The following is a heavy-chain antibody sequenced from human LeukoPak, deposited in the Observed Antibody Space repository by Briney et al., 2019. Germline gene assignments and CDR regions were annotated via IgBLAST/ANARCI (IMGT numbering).Heavy chain of an antibody. CDR2: ISGSGGST. CDR1: GFTFSSYA. V-gene: IGHV3-23*01. CDR3: AKGNVYDSSGYYDY. D-gene: IGHD3-22*01. J-gene: IGHJ4*02. Sequence: PGGSLRLSCAASGFTFSSYAMSWVRQAPGKGLEWVSAISGSGGSTYYADSVKGRFTISRGNSKNTLYLQMNSLRAEDTAVYYCAKGNVYDSSGYYDYWGQGTLVTVSS.